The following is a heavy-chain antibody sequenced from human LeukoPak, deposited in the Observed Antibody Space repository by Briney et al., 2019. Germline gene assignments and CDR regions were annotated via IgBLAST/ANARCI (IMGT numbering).Heavy chain of an antibody. CDR2: INQDGSEK. CDR1: GITFSRFW. V-gene: IGHV3-7*03. CDR3: VRETGYTYGFDAFDI. Sequence: GGSLRLSCAASGITFSRFWMSWVRQAPGKGLQWVANINQDGSEKHYVDSVKGRFTISRDNAENSLYLQMNSLRAEDTAVYYCVRETGYTYGFDAFDIWGQGTMVTVSS. D-gene: IGHD5-18*01. J-gene: IGHJ3*02.